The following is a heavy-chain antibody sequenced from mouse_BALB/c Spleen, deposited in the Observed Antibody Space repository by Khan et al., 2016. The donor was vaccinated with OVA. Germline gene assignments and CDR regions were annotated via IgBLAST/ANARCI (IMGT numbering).Heavy chain of an antibody. V-gene: IGHV1S135*01. CDR2: IDPFSGAT. D-gene: IGHD1-1*02. J-gene: IGHJ3*01. CDR3: TRHGVVAWFSY. CDR1: GYSFTSYY. Sequence: VQLQQSGPELMKPGASVKISCKASGYSFTSYYIHWVMQNHGASLDWIGYIDPFSGATTYNQKFKGKATLTVDKSSSTAYIHLSNLTSEDSAVYYCTRHGVVAWFSYWGQGTLVTVSA.